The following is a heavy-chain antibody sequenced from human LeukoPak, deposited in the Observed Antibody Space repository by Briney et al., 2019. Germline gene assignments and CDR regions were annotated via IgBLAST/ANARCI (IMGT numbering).Heavy chain of an antibody. J-gene: IGHJ3*01. CDR3: AREELAAHRGSFTL. CDR1: GYSISSGYY. V-gene: IGHV4-38-2*02. CDR2: IYHSGST. Sequence: KASETLSLTCTVSGYSISSGYYWGWIRQPPGKGLEWIGSIYHSGSTYYNPSLKSRVTISVDTSKNQFSLKLSSVTAADTAAYYCAREELAAHRGSFTLWGQGSVVSVSS. D-gene: IGHD6-6*01.